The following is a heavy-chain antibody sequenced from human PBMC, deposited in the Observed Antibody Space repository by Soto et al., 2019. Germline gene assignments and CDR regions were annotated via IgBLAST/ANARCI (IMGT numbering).Heavy chain of an antibody. D-gene: IGHD5-18*01. V-gene: IGHV3-7*03. CDR3: AKVDRINFYGYIVVGPGYFDY. CDR1: GFTFSSYW. J-gene: IGHJ4*02. Sequence: GGSLRLSCAASGFTFSSYWMSWVRQAPGKGLEWVANIKQDGSEKYYVDSVKGRFTISRDNAKNTLYLQMNSLRAEDTAVYYCAKVDRINFYGYIVVGPGYFDYWGQGTLVTVSS. CDR2: IKQDGSEK.